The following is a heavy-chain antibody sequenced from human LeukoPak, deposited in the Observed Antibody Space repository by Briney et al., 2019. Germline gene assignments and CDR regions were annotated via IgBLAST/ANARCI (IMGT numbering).Heavy chain of an antibody. J-gene: IGHJ5*02. Sequence: GGSLRLSCAASGFTFSSYSMNWVRQAPGKGLEWVSSISSSSSYIYYADSVKGRFTISRDNAKNSLYLQVNSLRAGDTAVYYCARAHGDWFDPWGQGTLVTVSS. V-gene: IGHV3-21*01. D-gene: IGHD3-10*01. CDR2: ISSSSSYI. CDR1: GFTFSSYS. CDR3: ARAHGDWFDP.